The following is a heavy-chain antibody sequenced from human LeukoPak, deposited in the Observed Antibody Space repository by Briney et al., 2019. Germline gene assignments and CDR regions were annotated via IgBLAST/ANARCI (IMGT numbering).Heavy chain of an antibody. CDR1: GFTFSSYG. Sequence: GGSLRLSCAASGFTFSSYGMHWVRQAPGKGLEWVAVISYDGSNKYYADSVKGRFTISRDNSKNTLYLQMNSLRAEDTAVYYCAKDYGDYFFGYWGQGTLVTVSS. D-gene: IGHD4-17*01. CDR2: ISYDGSNK. V-gene: IGHV3-30*18. J-gene: IGHJ4*02. CDR3: AKDYGDYFFGY.